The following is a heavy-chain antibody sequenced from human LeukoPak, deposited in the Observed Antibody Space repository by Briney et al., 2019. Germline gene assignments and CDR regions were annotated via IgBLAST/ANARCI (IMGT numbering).Heavy chain of an antibody. V-gene: IGHV3-11*01. D-gene: IGHD6-19*01. Sequence: PGGSLRLSCAASGFTFSDYYMSWIRQAPGKGLEWVSYISRGGNTIYYADSVKGRFIISRDNAKNSLYLQMNSLRAEDTAVYYCARELTVAGHYMDVWGKGTTVTVSS. CDR2: ISRGGNTI. J-gene: IGHJ6*03. CDR1: GFTFSDYY. CDR3: ARELTVAGHYMDV.